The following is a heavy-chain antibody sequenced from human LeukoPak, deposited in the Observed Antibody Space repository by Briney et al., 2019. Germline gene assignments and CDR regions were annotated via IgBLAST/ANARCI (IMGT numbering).Heavy chain of an antibody. D-gene: IGHD3-9*01. CDR2: IYYSGST. Sequence: SETLSLTCTVSGGSISSSSYYWGWIRQPPGKGPEWIGSIYYSGSTYYNPSLKSRVTISVDTSKNQFSLKLSSVTAADTAVYYCARGAILTGTSLWGKGTTVTISS. V-gene: IGHV4-39*07. CDR3: ARGAILTGTSL. J-gene: IGHJ6*04. CDR1: GGSISSSSYY.